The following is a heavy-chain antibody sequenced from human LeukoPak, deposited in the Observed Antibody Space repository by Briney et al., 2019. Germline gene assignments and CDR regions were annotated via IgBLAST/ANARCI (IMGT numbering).Heavy chain of an antibody. CDR3: AKRGAEVGTTVAPGDY. Sequence: GGSLRLSCAASGFTFSSYWMSWVRQAPGKGLEWVSYISSSSSTIYYADSVKGRFTISRDNAKNSLYLQMNSLRAEDTAVYYCAKRGAEVGTTVAPGDYWGQGTLLTVSS. D-gene: IGHD1-26*01. J-gene: IGHJ4*02. CDR1: GFTFSSYW. V-gene: IGHV3-48*01. CDR2: ISSSSSTI.